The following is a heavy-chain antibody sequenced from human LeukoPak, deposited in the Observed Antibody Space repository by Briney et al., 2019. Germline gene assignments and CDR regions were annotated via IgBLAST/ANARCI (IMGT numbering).Heavy chain of an antibody. Sequence: ASVKVSCKASGYTFTSYYMHWVRQAPGQGLEWMGRINPNSGSTNYAQKFQGRVTMSVDTSKNQFSLELNSVTAADAAVYYCARPDFGVVTAFDYWGQGTLVAVSS. CDR3: ARPDFGVVTAFDY. CDR1: GYTFTSYY. V-gene: IGHV1-2*06. D-gene: IGHD3-3*01. J-gene: IGHJ4*02. CDR2: INPNSGST.